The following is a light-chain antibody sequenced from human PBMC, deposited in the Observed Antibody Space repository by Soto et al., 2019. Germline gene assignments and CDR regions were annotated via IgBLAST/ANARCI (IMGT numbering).Light chain of an antibody. Sequence: DIQRTQAPSTLSGSFGYRATTTCRASQTISSWLAWYQQKPGKAPKLLIYNASTLKSGVPSRCSGSGSGTEFTLTSSSLQHDDFATYYCQHYNRYSEAFGQGTKVDNK. V-gene: IGKV1-5*03. J-gene: IGKJ1*01. CDR2: NAS. CDR3: QHYNRYSEA. CDR1: QTISSW.